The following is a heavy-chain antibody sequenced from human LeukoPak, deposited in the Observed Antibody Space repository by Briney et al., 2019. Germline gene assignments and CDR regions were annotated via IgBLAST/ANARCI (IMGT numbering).Heavy chain of an antibody. CDR3: ARMVSGSGTYYFDS. Sequence: ASETLCLSCAVPGSSLSNNALWGGFRQPPGKGLEWIGYIYHSGSTYYNPSLKSRVTMSADTSKNQSSLKLTSLTAVVTAVYYCARMVSGSGTYYFDSWGQGTLVTVSS. CDR1: GSSLSNNAL. CDR2: IYHSGST. D-gene: IGHD3-10*01. J-gene: IGHJ4*02. V-gene: IGHV4-28*01.